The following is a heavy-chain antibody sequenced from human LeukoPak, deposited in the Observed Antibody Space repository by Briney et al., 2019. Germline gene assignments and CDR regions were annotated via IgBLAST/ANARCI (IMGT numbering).Heavy chain of an antibody. CDR3: ARDLDYYDSSGYLS. CDR1: GGSISGGGYY. Sequence: SETLSLTCTVSGGSISGGGYYWSWIRQHPGKGLEWIGYIYYSGSTYYNPSLKSRVTISVDTSKNQFSLKLSSVTAADTAVYYCARDLDYYDSSGYLSWGQGTLVTVSS. CDR2: IYYSGST. V-gene: IGHV4-31*03. D-gene: IGHD3-22*01. J-gene: IGHJ4*02.